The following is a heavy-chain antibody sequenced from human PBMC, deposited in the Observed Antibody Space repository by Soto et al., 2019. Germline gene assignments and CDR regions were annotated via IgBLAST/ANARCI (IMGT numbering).Heavy chain of an antibody. D-gene: IGHD1-26*01. V-gene: IGHV3-30*18. CDR1: GFTFSSYG. CDR2: ISYDGSNK. CDR3: AKAMLGATDY. J-gene: IGHJ4*02. Sequence: QVPLVESGGGVVQPGRSLRLSCAASGFTFSSYGMHWVPQAPGKGLEWVAVISYDGSNKYYADSVKGRFTISRDNSKNTLYLQMNSLRAEDTAVYYCAKAMLGATDYWGQGTLVTVSS.